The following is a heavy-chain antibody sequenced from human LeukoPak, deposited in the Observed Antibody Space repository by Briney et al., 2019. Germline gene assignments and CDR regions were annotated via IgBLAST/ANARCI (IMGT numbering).Heavy chain of an antibody. D-gene: IGHD3-22*01. CDR3: ARDRTLYYYDSSGYQEGFDP. CDR1: GGSISSYY. J-gene: IGHJ5*02. V-gene: IGHV4-59*01. Sequence: EPSETLSLTCTVSGGSISSYYWSWIRQPPGKGLEWIGYIYYSGSTNYNPSLKSRVTISVDTSKNQFSLKLSSVTAADTAVYYCARDRTLYYYDSSGYQEGFDPWGQGTLVTVSS. CDR2: IYYSGST.